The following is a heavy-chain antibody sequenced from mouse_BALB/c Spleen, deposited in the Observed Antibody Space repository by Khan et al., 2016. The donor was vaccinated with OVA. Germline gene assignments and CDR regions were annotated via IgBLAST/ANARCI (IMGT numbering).Heavy chain of an antibody. CDR3: ARTARIKY. D-gene: IGHD1-2*01. CDR2: ISYSGST. V-gene: IGHV3-2*02. J-gene: IGHJ2*01. Sequence: VQLKQSGPGLVKPSQSLSLTCTVTGYSITSGYGWNWIRQFPGNKLEWMGYISYSGSTNYNPSLKSRISITRDTSKNQFFLQLNSVTTEDIATYYCARTARIKYWVQGTTLTVSS. CDR1: GYSITSGYG.